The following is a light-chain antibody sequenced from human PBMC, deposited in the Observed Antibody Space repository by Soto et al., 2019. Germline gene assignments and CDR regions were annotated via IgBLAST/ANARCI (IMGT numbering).Light chain of an antibody. J-gene: IGKJ2*01. CDR2: DAS. CDR1: QSVSSY. Sequence: EIVLTQSPATLSLSPGERATLSCRASQSVSSYLAWYQQKPGQAPRLLIYDASNRATGIPARFSGSGSGTDFTLTISSLEPEDFAGYYCQHRSNWPPRETFGQGTKLEIK. CDR3: QHRSNWPPRET. V-gene: IGKV3-11*01.